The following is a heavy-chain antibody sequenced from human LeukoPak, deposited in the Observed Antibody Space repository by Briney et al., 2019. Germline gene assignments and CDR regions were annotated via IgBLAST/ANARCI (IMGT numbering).Heavy chain of an antibody. CDR2: INSDGSST. CDR1: GFTFSSYW. CDR3: ATYYYDSSGPGGFDY. Sequence: GGTLRLSCAASGFTFSSYWMHWVRQAPGKGLVWVSRINSDGSSTSYADSVKGRFTISRDNAKNTLYLQMNSLRAEDTAVYYCATYYYDSSGPGGFDYWGQGTLVTVSS. V-gene: IGHV3-74*01. J-gene: IGHJ4*02. D-gene: IGHD3-22*01.